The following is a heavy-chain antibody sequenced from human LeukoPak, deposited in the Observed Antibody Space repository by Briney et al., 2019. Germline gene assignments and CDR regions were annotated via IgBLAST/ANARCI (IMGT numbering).Heavy chain of an antibody. CDR2: INHSGST. D-gene: IGHD3-3*01. Sequence: MASETLSLTCAVYGGSFSAYYWSWIRQPPVKGLEWIGEINHSGSTNYNPSLRSRVTKSVDTSKNQFSLKLSSVTAADTAVYYCARARGLYDFWSGYSYYFDYWGQGTLVTVSS. CDR3: ARARGLYDFWSGYSYYFDY. CDR1: GGSFSAYY. J-gene: IGHJ4*02. V-gene: IGHV4-34*01.